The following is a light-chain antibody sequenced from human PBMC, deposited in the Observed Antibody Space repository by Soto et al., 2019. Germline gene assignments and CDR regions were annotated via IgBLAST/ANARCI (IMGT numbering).Light chain of an antibody. CDR2: KAS. CDR1: QSISSW. V-gene: IGKV1-5*03. J-gene: IGKJ2*01. CDR3: QQYNKWPPYT. Sequence: DIQMTQSPSTVSASVGDRVTITCRASQSISSWLAWYQQKPGKAPKLLIQKASSLESGVPSRFSGSGSGTEFTLTISSLQSEDFAVYYCQQYNKWPPYTFGQGTKLEIK.